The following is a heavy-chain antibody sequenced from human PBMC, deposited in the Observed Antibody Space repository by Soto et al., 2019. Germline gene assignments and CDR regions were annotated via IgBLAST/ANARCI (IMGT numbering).Heavy chain of an antibody. V-gene: IGHV3-23*01. CDR1: GFTFSSYA. D-gene: IGHD2-2*01. CDR3: AKDGGYCSSTSCLYYFDY. CDR2: ISGSGGST. Sequence: GGSLRLSCAASGFTFSSYAMSWVRQAPGKGLEWVSAISGSGGSTYYADSVKGRFTISRDNSKNTLYLQMNSLRAEDTAVYYCAKDGGYCSSTSCLYYFDYWGQGTLVTVSS. J-gene: IGHJ4*02.